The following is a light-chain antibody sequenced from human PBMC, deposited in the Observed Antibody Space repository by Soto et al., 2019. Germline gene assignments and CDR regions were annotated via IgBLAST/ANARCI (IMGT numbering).Light chain of an antibody. CDR1: SSDVGGHNY. Sequence: QSALTQVASVSASPGQSITISCTGTSSDVGGHNYVSWYQQHPGNAPKLMIYNVDYRPSGVSNRFSGSKSGNTASLTISGLQADDEAYYYCGSYADSSTVVFGGGTKGTVL. V-gene: IGLV2-14*03. CDR3: GSYADSSTVV. CDR2: NVD. J-gene: IGLJ2*01.